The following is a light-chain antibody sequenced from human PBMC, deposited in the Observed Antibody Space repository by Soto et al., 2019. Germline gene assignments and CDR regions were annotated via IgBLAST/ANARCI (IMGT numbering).Light chain of an antibody. J-gene: IGKJ2*01. Sequence: EIVMTQSPATLSVSPGERATLYCRASQSVSSNLAWYQQKPGQAPRLLIYGASTRATGIPARFSGSGSATEFPLTISSLQSEDFAVYYCQQYNNWPPYTFGQGTKLEIK. CDR1: QSVSSN. CDR3: QQYNNWPPYT. V-gene: IGKV3-15*01. CDR2: GAS.